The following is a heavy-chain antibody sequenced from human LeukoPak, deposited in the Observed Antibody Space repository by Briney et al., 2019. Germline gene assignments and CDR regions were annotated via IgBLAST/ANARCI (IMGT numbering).Heavy chain of an antibody. Sequence: PGGPLRLSCAASGFTVSSNYMSWVRQAPGKGLEWVSVIYSGGSTYYADSVKGRFTISRDNSKNTLYLQMNSLRAEDTAVYYCARGFSSDYAWGSYRRAYYYYMDVWGKGTTVTISS. CDR1: GFTVSSNY. CDR2: IYSGGST. V-gene: IGHV3-53*01. CDR3: ARGFSSDYAWGSYRRAYYYYMDV. D-gene: IGHD3-16*02. J-gene: IGHJ6*03.